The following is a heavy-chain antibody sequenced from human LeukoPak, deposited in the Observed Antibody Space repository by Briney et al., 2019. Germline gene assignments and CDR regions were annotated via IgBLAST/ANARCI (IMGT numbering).Heavy chain of an antibody. V-gene: IGHV3-74*01. Sequence: GGSLRLSCAASGFTFSSYWMHWVRQAPGKGLVWVSRINSDGSSTSYADSVKGRFTISRDNAKNSLFLQMDGLRAEDTAVYYCAKARGYSESGGYPVFDYWAQGALVTVSS. D-gene: IGHD3-22*01. CDR2: INSDGSST. CDR1: GFTFSSYW. CDR3: AKARGYSESGGYPVFDY. J-gene: IGHJ4*02.